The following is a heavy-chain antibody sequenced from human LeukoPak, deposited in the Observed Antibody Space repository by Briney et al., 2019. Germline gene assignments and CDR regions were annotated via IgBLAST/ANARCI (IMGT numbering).Heavy chain of an antibody. V-gene: IGHV1-2*02. CDR1: GYTYTGYY. D-gene: IGHD1-20*01. J-gene: IGHJ5*02. CDR2: INPNSGGT. Sequence: GASVKVSCKASGYTYTGYYMHWVRQDPGQGLEWMGWINPNSGGTNYAQKFQGRVTMTRDTSISTAYMELSRLRSDDTAVYYCARQYNWNPMIWFDPWGQGTLVTVSS. CDR3: ARQYNWNPMIWFDP.